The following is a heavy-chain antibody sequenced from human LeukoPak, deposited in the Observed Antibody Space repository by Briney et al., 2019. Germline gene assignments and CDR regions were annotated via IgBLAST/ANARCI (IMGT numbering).Heavy chain of an antibody. CDR3: ARDTIAARPNWFDP. V-gene: IGHV1-18*01. J-gene: IGHJ5*02. CDR1: GYSFTNYG. D-gene: IGHD6-6*01. Sequence: GASVKVSCKASGYSFTNYGISWVRQAPGQGLAWMGWISAYNGNTNYAQKLHGRVTITTDTSTSTAYMELRSLRYDDTAVYYCARDTIAARPNWFDPWGQGTLVTVSS. CDR2: ISAYNGNT.